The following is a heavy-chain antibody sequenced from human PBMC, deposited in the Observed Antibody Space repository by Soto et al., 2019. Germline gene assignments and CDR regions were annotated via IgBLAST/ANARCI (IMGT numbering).Heavy chain of an antibody. CDR2: IYYSGST. Sequence: SETLSLTCTVSGGSISSSSYYWGWIRQPPGKGLEWIGSIYYSGSTYYNPSLKSRVTISVDTSKNQFSLKLSSVTAADTAVYYCAGSLRYFDDNWFDPWGQGTLVTVSS. J-gene: IGHJ5*02. V-gene: IGHV4-39*01. CDR3: AGSLRYFDDNWFDP. D-gene: IGHD3-9*01. CDR1: GGSISSSSYY.